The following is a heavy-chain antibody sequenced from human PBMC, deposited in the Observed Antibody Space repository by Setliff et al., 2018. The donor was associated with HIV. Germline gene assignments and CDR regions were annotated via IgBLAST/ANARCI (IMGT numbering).Heavy chain of an antibody. CDR2: INKDGSEK. CDR1: GFTFSSYW. V-gene: IGHV3-7*03. J-gene: IGHJ4*02. Sequence: PGGSLRLSCAGSGFTFSSYWMSWVRQAPGKGLEWVANINKDGSEKDYMDSVKGRFTISRDNSKNTLYLQMNSLRAEDTAASYCAKDHATSSWFTALLDYWGQGALVTVSS. CDR3: AKDHATSSWFTALLDY. D-gene: IGHD6-13*01.